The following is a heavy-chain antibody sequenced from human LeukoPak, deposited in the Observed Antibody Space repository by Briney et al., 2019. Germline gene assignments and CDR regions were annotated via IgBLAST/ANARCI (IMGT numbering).Heavy chain of an antibody. CDR1: GGSVSSGSYY. Sequence: SETLSLTCTVSGGSVSSGSYYWSWLRQPPGKGLEWFRYIYYSGSNNYYPSLKSRITISVDTSKNQCSLKLTAVTAAATAVYYGARAAETAMVAFDYWGQGTLVTVSS. J-gene: IGHJ4*02. CDR2: IYYSGSN. V-gene: IGHV4-61*01. D-gene: IGHD5-18*01. CDR3: ARAAETAMVAFDY.